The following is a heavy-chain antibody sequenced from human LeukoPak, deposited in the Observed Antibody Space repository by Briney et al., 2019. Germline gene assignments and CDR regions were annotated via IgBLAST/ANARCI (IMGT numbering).Heavy chain of an antibody. CDR1: GFTFSSYG. D-gene: IGHD3-10*01. V-gene: IGHV3-30*18. Sequence: GGSLRLSCAPSGFTFSSYGMHWVRQAPGKGLEWVAAISSDGTNKLYADSVEGRFTISRDHSKNTLYLQMNSLRPEDTSMYYRAKEDFGGSYFDYWSQGTLVTVSS. CDR2: ISSDGTNK. J-gene: IGHJ4*02. CDR3: AKEDFGGSYFDY.